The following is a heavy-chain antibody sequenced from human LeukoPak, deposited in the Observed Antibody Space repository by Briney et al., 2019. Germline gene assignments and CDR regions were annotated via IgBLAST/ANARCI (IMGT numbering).Heavy chain of an antibody. J-gene: IGHJ4*02. CDR2: TSDRGDYT. CDR3: AKDHGAVADYTDY. Sequence: PGGSLRLSCAASGFTFSSYSMNWVRQAPGKGLEWVSGTSDRGDYTYYADSVKGRFTISRDNSKNTLYLQMNSLRAEDTAVYYCAKDHGAVADYTDYWGQGTLVTVSS. CDR1: GFTFSSYS. V-gene: IGHV3-23*01. D-gene: IGHD6-19*01.